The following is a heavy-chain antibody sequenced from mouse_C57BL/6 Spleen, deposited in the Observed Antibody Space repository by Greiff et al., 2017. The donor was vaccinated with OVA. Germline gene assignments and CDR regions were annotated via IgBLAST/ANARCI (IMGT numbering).Heavy chain of an antibody. CDR3: ARGLRRGYAMDY. J-gene: IGHJ4*01. CDR2: IDPSDSET. CDR1: GYTFTSYW. Sequence: QVQLQQPGAELVRPGSSVKLSCKASGYTFTSYWMHWVKQRPIQGLEWIGNIDPSDSETHYNQKFKDKATLTVDKSSSTAYMQLSSLTSEDSAVYHCARGLRRGYAMDYWGQGTSVTVSS. V-gene: IGHV1-52*01. D-gene: IGHD2-2*01.